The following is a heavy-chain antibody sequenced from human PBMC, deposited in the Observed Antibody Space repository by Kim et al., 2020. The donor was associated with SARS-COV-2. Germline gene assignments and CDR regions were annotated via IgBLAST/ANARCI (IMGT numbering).Heavy chain of an antibody. CDR2: ISNSGDNT. J-gene: IGHJ4*02. D-gene: IGHD5-18*01. V-gene: IGHV3-23*01. CDR3: VRDLTYSYSY. CDR1: GFPFGFYA. Sequence: GGSLRLSCAASGFPFGFYAMSWVRQAPGKGLEWVSTISNSGDNTHHADSVKGRFAIPRDNSKNMLYLQMDSLRAEDTAVYYCVRDLTYSYSYWGQGTLVT.